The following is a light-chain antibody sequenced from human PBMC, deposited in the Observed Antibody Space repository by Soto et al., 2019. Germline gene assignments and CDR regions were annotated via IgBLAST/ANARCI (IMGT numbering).Light chain of an antibody. Sequence: QSVLTQPPSVSAAPGQKVTISCPGSSXNIGGNSVSWYQQLPGTAPKLLIYDDTKRPSGIPDRFSGSKSGTSATLGITGFQTGDEADYYCVSWDSSLIADVVGTGTKVTVL. CDR2: DDT. CDR1: SXNIGGNS. CDR3: VSWDSSLIADV. V-gene: IGLV1-51*01. J-gene: IGLJ1*01.